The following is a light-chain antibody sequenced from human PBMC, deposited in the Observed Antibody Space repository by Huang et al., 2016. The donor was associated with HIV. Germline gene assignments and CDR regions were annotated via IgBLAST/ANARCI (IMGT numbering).Light chain of an antibody. V-gene: IGKV3-15*01. Sequence: EIVMTQSPATLSVSPGDRATLSCRASQSISSNLAWYQQKPGQAPRLLIYVASTRATGIPARFSGSGSGTEFTLTISGLQSQDFAVYYCQQYNNWPRTFGQGTKVEIK. CDR1: QSISSN. J-gene: IGKJ1*01. CDR3: QQYNNWPRT. CDR2: VAS.